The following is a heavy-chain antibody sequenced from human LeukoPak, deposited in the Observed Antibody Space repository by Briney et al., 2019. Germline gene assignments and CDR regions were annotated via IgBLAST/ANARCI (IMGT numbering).Heavy chain of an antibody. CDR1: GGSISSGSYY. Sequence: SETLSLTCTVSGGSISSGSYYWSWIRQPAGKGLEWIGRIYTSGSTNYNPSLKSRVTISVDTSKNQFSLKLSSVTAADTAAYYCARDIEDGLSYYYYMDVWGKGTTVTVSS. V-gene: IGHV4-61*02. D-gene: IGHD1-26*01. CDR3: ARDIEDGLSYYYYMDV. J-gene: IGHJ6*03. CDR2: IYTSGST.